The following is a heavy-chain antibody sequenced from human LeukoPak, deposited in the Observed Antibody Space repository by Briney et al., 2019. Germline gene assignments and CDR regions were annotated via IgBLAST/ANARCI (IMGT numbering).Heavy chain of an antibody. CDR1: GFTFSSYA. CDR2: ISYDGSNK. CDR3: ARDLDP. Sequence: GGSLRLSCAASGFTFSSYAMHWVRQAPGKGLEWLAVISYDGSNKYYADSVKGRFTISRDNSKDTLYLQMNSLRAEDTAVYYCARDLDPWGQGTLVTVSS. J-gene: IGHJ5*02. V-gene: IGHV3-30-3*01.